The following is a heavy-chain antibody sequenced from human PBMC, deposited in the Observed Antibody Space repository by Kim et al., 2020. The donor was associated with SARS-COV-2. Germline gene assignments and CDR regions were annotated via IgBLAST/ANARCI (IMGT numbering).Heavy chain of an antibody. CDR3: ARRIGAAAATVGYFDL. CDR2: ISSSSSYV. CDR1: GFSFSSYN. Sequence: GGSLRLSCAASGFSFSSYNMNWIRQAPGKGLEWVSSISSSSSYVYYADSLKGRFTISRDNAQHALYLQMDSMRAEDTDVYYCARRIGAAAATVGYFDLWG. J-gene: IGHJ2*01. D-gene: IGHD6-25*01. V-gene: IGHV3-21*01.